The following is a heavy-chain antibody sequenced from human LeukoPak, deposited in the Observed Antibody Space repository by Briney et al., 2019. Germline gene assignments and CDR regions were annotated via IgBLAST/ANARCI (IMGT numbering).Heavy chain of an antibody. D-gene: IGHD6-13*01. CDR2: IWHDGRNT. J-gene: IGHJ2*01. CDR3: ARDVGSRYFDL. V-gene: IGHV3-33*08. CDR1: GFTFSTYG. Sequence: PGGSLRLSCSASGFTFSTYGMHWIRQAPGKGLEWVALIWHDGRNTYYADSVKGRFTISRDNSKNTMSLQMNSLRVEDTAVYYCARDVGSRYFDLWGRGTLVTVSS.